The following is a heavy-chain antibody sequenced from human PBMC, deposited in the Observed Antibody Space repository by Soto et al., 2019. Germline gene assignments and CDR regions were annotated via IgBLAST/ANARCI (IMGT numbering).Heavy chain of an antibody. V-gene: IGHV3-33*01. D-gene: IGHD3-22*01. CDR1: GFTFSSYG. CDR3: AREGDSSGYYIDAFDI. J-gene: IGHJ3*02. CDR2: IWYDGSNK. Sequence: GGSLRLSCAASGFTFSSYGMHWVRQAPGKGLEWVAVIWYDGSNKYYADSVKGRFTISRDNSKNTRYLQMNSLRAEDTAVYYCAREGDSSGYYIDAFDIWGQGTMVTVSS.